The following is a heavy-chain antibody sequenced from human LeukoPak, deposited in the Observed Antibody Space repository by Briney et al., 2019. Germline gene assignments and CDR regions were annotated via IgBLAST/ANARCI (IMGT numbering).Heavy chain of an antibody. Sequence: GGSLRLSCAASGFTFSNYNMNWVRQAPGKGLEWVSSISYSSIYIYYADSVKGRFTISRDNAKNSLYLQMNSLRAEDTAVYYCARIAVTYTFDYWGQGTLVTVSS. D-gene: IGHD4-17*01. CDR1: GFTFSNYN. V-gene: IGHV3-21*01. CDR2: ISYSSIYI. CDR3: ARIAVTYTFDY. J-gene: IGHJ4*02.